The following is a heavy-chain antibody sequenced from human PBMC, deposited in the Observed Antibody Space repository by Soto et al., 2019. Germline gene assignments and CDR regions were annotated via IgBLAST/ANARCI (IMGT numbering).Heavy chain of an antibody. CDR1: GFTFSSFG. CDR2: IWYDGSKK. Sequence: ESGGGVVQPGRSLRLSCAASGFTFSSFGMHWVRQAPGKGLEWVSLIWYDGSKKSYGDSVKGRFTISRDNSRNTVYLQMNSLRADDTAVYYCARAASYYSLWSGYYPSRNGMDVWGQGTTVTVSS. J-gene: IGHJ6*02. V-gene: IGHV3-33*01. CDR3: ARAASYYSLWSGYYPSRNGMDV. D-gene: IGHD3-3*01.